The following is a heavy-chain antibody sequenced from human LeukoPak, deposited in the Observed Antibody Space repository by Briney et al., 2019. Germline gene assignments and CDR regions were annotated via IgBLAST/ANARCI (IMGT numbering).Heavy chain of an antibody. CDR2: INTNTGNP. D-gene: IGHD3-22*01. J-gene: IGHJ6*02. V-gene: IGHV7-4-1*02. CDR3: ARERSRSYYYDSSGYYSDYYGMDV. Sequence: GASVKVSCKASGYTFTSYAMNWVRQAPGQGLEWMGWINTNTGNPTYAQGFTGRFVFSLDTSVSTAYLQISSLKAEDTAVYYCARERSRSYYYDSSGYYSDYYGMDVWGQGTTVTASS. CDR1: GYTFTSYA.